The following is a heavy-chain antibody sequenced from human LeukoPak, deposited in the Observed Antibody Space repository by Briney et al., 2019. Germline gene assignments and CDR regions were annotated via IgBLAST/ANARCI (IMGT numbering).Heavy chain of an antibody. CDR3: ARDLSTNLPTYYFDY. D-gene: IGHD2-2*01. J-gene: IGHJ4*02. CDR2: INPSGGST. CDR1: GYTFTSYY. Sequence: ASVKVSCTASGYTFTSYYMHWVRQAPGQGLEWMGIINPSGGSTSYAQKFQGRVTMTRDTSTSTVYMELSSLRSEDTAVYYCARDLSTNLPTYYFDYWGQGTLVTVSS. V-gene: IGHV1-46*01.